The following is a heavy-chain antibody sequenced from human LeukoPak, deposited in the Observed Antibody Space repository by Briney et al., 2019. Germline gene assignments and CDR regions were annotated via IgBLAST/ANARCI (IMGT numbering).Heavy chain of an antibody. CDR3: ARDRGRTYDFDY. D-gene: IGHD1-1*01. J-gene: IGHJ4*02. CDR1: GLPFTTFN. V-gene: IGHV1-46*01. CDR2: VDPSDGAT. Sequence: VASVKVSCKASGLPFTTFNFYWVRQAPGQGLEWMGIVDPSDGATSYAQKFRGRVAMTRDMSTATVYLELKSLRSDDTALYYCARDRGRTYDFDYWGQGTRVTVSS.